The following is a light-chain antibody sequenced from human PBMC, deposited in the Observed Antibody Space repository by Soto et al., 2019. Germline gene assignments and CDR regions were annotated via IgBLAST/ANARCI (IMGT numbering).Light chain of an antibody. CDR3: QQYYHWPVT. J-gene: IGKJ4*01. CDR2: WAS. Sequence: DAFMTQSPDSMAMTLGVTATIHCKSSQSVLYSAKNKNYLTWYQQQPGQPPKLLIYWASTRESGVPDRFSGSGSGTEFTLTIDTLQSEDIAIYYCQQYYHWPVTFGGGTKVDI. CDR1: QSVLYSAKNKNY. V-gene: IGKV4-1*01.